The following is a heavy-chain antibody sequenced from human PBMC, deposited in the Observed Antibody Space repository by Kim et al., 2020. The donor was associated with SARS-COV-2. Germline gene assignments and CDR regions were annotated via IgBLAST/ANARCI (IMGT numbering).Heavy chain of an antibody. Sequence: RYSPYIRVRVTISDDKSTNTGYLQGSSLKASDTATYYCARYSRTVSFDHWGQGTLVTVSS. CDR3: ARYSRTVSFDH. V-gene: IGHV5-51*01. D-gene: IGHD1-26*01. J-gene: IGHJ4*02.